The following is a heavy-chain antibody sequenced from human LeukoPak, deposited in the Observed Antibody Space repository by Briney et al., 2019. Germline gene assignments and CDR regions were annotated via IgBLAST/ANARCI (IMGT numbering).Heavy chain of an antibody. CDR1: GFTFSSYW. Sequence: HPGGSLRLSCAASGFTFSSYWMHWVRQAPGKGLVWVSRINSDGSSTSYADSVKGRFTISRDNSKNTLHLQMNSLRAEDTAVYYCAKEAVGNNWFDPWGQGTLVTVSS. J-gene: IGHJ5*02. CDR3: AKEAVGNNWFDP. D-gene: IGHD6-19*01. CDR2: INSDGSST. V-gene: IGHV3-74*01.